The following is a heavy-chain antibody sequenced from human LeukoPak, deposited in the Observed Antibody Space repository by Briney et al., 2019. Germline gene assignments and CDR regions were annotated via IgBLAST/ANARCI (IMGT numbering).Heavy chain of an antibody. V-gene: IGHV1-69*13. D-gene: IGHD1-14*01. CDR1: GGTFSSYA. CDR2: IIPIFGTA. CDR3: AVDSPEPYYYGMDV. J-gene: IGHJ6*02. Sequence: SVKVSCKASGGTFSSYAISWVRQAPGQGLEWMGGIIPIFGTANYAQKFQGRVTITADESTSTAYMELSGLRSEDTAVYYCAVDSPEPYYYGMDVWGQGTTVTVSS.